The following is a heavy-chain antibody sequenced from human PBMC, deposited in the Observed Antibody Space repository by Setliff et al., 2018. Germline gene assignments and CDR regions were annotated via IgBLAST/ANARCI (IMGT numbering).Heavy chain of an antibody. CDR3: ARRPRAVYGSGRRNWFLDY. V-gene: IGHV1-18*01. CDR2: ISVYSGNT. Sequence: CKASGYTFSSYAISWVRQAPGQGLEWLGWISVYSGNTDYAQNFQGRVTMTADTSTSTAYMELRSLTSDDTAVYYCARRPRAVYGSGRRNWFLDYWGQGTLVTVSS. J-gene: IGHJ4*02. CDR1: GYTFSSYA. D-gene: IGHD3-10*01.